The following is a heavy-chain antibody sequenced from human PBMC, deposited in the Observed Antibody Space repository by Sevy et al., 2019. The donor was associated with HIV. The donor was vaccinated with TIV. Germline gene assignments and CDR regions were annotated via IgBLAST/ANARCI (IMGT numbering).Heavy chain of an antibody. Sequence: SQTISLTCAISGDSVSRNSGSWNWIRQSPSRGLEWLGRAYYTSKWYYDYSASLKSRLSINPDTSKNQFSLQLNSVTPEDTAVYYCVRDVRSGSFSRGFDYWGQGTLVTVSS. J-gene: IGHJ4*02. CDR2: AYYTSKWYY. D-gene: IGHD1-26*01. V-gene: IGHV6-1*01. CDR3: VRDVRSGSFSRGFDY. CDR1: GDSVSRNSGS.